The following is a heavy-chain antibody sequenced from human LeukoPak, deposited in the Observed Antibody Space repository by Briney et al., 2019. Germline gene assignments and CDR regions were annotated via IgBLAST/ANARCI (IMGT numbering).Heavy chain of an antibody. V-gene: IGHV4-34*01. Sequence: SETLFLTCAVHGGFFRGYYWGWVRQPPRKGAEWIGGINHSGSTNYNPSLKSRVTISVDTSKNQFSLKLSSVTAADTAVYYCARGAGYSSGWRVFDYWGQGTLVTVSS. J-gene: IGHJ4*02. CDR3: ARGAGYSSGWRVFDY. CDR1: GGFFRGYY. CDR2: INHSGST. D-gene: IGHD6-19*01.